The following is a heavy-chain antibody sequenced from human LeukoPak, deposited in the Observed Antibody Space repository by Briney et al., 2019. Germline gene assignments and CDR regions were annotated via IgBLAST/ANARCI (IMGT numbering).Heavy chain of an antibody. V-gene: IGHV3-7*01. CDR1: VFTFSSYW. Sequence: GGSLRLSCAASVFTFSSYWMSWVRQAPGKGLEWVANIKQDGSEKYYVDSVKGRFTISRDNAKNSLYLQMNSLRAEDTAVYYCAREAYGDYTDYWGQGTLVTVSS. CDR3: AREAYGDYTDY. J-gene: IGHJ4*02. CDR2: IKQDGSEK. D-gene: IGHD4-17*01.